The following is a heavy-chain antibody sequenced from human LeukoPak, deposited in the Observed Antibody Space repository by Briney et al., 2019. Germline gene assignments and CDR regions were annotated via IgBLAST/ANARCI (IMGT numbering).Heavy chain of an antibody. D-gene: IGHD3-22*01. Sequence: PSETLSLTCAVYGGSFSGYSWTWIRQPPGKGLEWIGSIYYSGSTYYNPSLKSRVTISVDTSKNQFSLKLSSVTAADTAVYYCARGPYYYDRWGQGTLVTVSS. J-gene: IGHJ4*02. CDR3: ARGPYYYDR. V-gene: IGHV4-34*01. CDR1: GGSFSGYS. CDR2: IYYSGST.